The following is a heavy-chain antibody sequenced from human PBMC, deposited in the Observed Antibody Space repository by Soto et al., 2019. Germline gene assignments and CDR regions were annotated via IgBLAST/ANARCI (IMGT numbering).Heavy chain of an antibody. Sequence: PGGSLRLSCAASGFTFSSYSMNWVRQAPGKKQEWVSYISSSSSTIYYADSVKGRFTISRDNAKNSLYLQMNSLRAEDTAVYYCARESSYYDFWSGYYLSGSLDAFDIWGQGTMVTVSS. CDR1: GFTFSSYS. V-gene: IGHV3-48*01. D-gene: IGHD3-3*01. J-gene: IGHJ3*02. CDR2: ISSSSSTI. CDR3: ARESSYYDFWSGYYLSGSLDAFDI.